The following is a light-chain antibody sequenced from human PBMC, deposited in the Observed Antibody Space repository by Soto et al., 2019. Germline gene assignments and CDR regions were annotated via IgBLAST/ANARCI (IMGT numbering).Light chain of an antibody. J-gene: IGLJ2*01. CDR3: SAYTGTTSVI. CDR1: GSDVDGSNY. Sequence: QSALTQPASVSGSPGQSITISCTGTGSDVDGSNYVSWYQQHPGKAPKLMIYDVSHRPSGVSNRFSGSKSGNTASLTISGLQAEDEADYYCSAYTGTTSVIFGGGTKVTVL. V-gene: IGLV2-14*01. CDR2: DVS.